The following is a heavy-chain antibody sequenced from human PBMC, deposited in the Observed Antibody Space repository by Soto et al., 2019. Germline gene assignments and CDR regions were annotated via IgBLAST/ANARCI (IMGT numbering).Heavy chain of an antibody. J-gene: IGHJ6*02. D-gene: IGHD1-1*01. CDR2: ISYDGSNK. CDR3: ASLRYNWNEMGYYYYGMDV. CDR1: GFTFSSYA. V-gene: IGHV3-30-3*01. Sequence: PGGSLRLSCAASGFTFSSYAMHWVRQAPGKGLEWVAVISYDGSNKYYADSVKGRFTISRDNSKNTLYLQMNSLRAEDTAVYYCASLRYNWNEMGYYYYGMDVWGQGTTVTVSS.